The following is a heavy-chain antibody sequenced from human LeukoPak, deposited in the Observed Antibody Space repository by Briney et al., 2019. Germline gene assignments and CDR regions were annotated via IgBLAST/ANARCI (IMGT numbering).Heavy chain of an antibody. CDR1: GVPISSYY. J-gene: IGHJ5*02. V-gene: IGHV4-4*09. Sequence: SETLSLTCTVSGVPISSYYWSWIRQPPGKGLEWIGYIYTSGSTNYNPSLKSRVTISVDTSKNQFSLKLSSVTAADTAVYYCARFVVVVAARYNWFDPWGQGTLVTVSS. D-gene: IGHD2-15*01. CDR2: IYTSGST. CDR3: ARFVVVVAARYNWFDP.